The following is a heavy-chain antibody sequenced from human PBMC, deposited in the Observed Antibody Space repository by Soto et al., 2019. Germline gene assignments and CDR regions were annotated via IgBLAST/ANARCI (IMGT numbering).Heavy chain of an antibody. J-gene: IGHJ6*02. CDR3: AKDISMRGMDV. Sequence: EVQLVESGGGLVQPGRSLRLSCAASGFTFDDYAMHWVRQAPGKGLEWVSGISWNSGSIGYADSVKGRFTISRDNAKNSLYLQMNSLRAEDTALYYCAKDISMRGMDVWGQGTTVTVSS. D-gene: IGHD3-22*01. CDR1: GFTFDDYA. CDR2: ISWNSGSI. V-gene: IGHV3-9*01.